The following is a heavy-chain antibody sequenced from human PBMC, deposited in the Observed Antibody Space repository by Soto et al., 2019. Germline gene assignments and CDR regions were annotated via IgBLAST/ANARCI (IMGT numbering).Heavy chain of an antibody. CDR2: IYYTGST. Sequence: PPQTLSLTCNASTESIYGYSWPRTQQPPGKGLEFLGYIYYTGSTNYNPSLKSRVTISVDTSKNQSSLKLTSGTAADTTVHPCARTSTGDGHGDYWGHGILVTVSS. CDR1: TESIYGYS. J-gene: IGHJ4*01. CDR3: ARTSTGDGHGDY. V-gene: IGHV4-59*01. D-gene: IGHD2-8*01.